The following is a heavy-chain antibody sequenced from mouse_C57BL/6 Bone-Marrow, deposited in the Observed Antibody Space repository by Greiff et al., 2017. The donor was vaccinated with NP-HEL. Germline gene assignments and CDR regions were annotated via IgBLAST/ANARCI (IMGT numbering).Heavy chain of an antibody. CDR3: ARFYYGY. D-gene: IGHD1-1*01. CDR2: INPYNGDT. V-gene: IGHV1-20*01. CDR1: GYSFTGYF. J-gene: IGHJ2*01. Sequence: EVKLQESGPELVKPGDSVKISCKASGYSFTGYFMNWVMQSHGKSLEWIGRINPYNGDTFYNQKFKGKATLTVDKSSSTAHMELRSLTSEDSAVYYCARFYYGYWGQGTTLTVSS.